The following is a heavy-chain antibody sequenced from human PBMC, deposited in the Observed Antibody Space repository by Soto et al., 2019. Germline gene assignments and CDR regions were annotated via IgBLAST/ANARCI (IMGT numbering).Heavy chain of an antibody. D-gene: IGHD2-15*01. J-gene: IGHJ5*02. V-gene: IGHV1-69*13. Sequence: SVKVSCKASGCTFSSYAISWVRQAPGQGLEWMGGIIPIFGTANYAQKFQGRVTITADESTSTAYMELSSLRSEDTAVYYCARASPVVTTSNWFDPWGQGTLVTVSS. CDR3: ARASPVVTTSNWFDP. CDR1: GCTFSSYA. CDR2: IIPIFGTA.